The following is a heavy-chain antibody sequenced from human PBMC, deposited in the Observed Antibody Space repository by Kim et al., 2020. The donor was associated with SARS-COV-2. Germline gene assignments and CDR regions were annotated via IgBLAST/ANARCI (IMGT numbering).Heavy chain of an antibody. J-gene: IGHJ5*02. CDR1: GYTLTELS. CDR3: ATDLPMRYSSSWSRPRPTSWFDP. Sequence: ASVKVSCKVSGYTLTELSMHWVRQAPGKGLEWMGGFDPEDGETIYAQKFQGRVTMTEDTSTDTAYMELSSLRSEDTAVYYCATDLPMRYSSSWSRPRPTSWFDPWGQGTLVTVSS. D-gene: IGHD6-13*01. CDR2: FDPEDGET. V-gene: IGHV1-24*01.